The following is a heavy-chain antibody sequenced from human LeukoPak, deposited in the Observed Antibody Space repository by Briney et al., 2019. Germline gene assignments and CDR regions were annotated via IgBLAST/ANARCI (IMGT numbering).Heavy chain of an antibody. CDR1: GFTFSSYG. Sequence: GGSLRLSCAASGFTFSSYGMHWVRQAPGKGLEWVSAIGGSTGRTYYADSVKGRFTVSRDNSKNTLYLQMTSLRAEDTAVYYCAKANLYYYYMDVWGKGTTVTISS. J-gene: IGHJ6*03. V-gene: IGHV3-23*01. CDR3: AKANLYYYYMDV. CDR2: IGGSTGRT.